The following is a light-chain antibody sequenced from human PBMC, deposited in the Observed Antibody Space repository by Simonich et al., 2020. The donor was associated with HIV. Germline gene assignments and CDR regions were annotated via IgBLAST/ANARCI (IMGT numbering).Light chain of an antibody. V-gene: IGKV1-5*03. CDR1: QSISSW. CDR3: QQYDNL. Sequence: DIQMTQSPSTLSASVGDRVTITCWASQSISSWLAWYQQKPGKAPKLLIYKASSLESGVPSRFSGSGSGTEFTLTISSLQPDDFATYYCQQYDNLFGPGTKVDIK. J-gene: IGKJ3*01. CDR2: KAS.